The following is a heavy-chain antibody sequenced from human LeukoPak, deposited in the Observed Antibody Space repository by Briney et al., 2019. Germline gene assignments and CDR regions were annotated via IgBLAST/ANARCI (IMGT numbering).Heavy chain of an antibody. J-gene: IGHJ4*02. CDR2: ISGSGGST. CDR3: AKNRREDYYFDY. CDR1: GLTFSSYA. Sequence: PGGSLRLCCAASGLTFSSYAMSRVRQAPGKGLEWVSAISGSGGSTYYADSVKGRFTISRDNSKNTLYLQMNSLRAEDTAVYYCAKNRREDYYFDYWGQGTLVTVSS. V-gene: IGHV3-23*01. D-gene: IGHD1-14*01.